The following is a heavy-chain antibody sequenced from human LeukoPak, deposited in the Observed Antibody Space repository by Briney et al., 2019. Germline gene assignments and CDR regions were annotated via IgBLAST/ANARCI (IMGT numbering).Heavy chain of an antibody. V-gene: IGHV4-59*01. CDR2: IHYTGST. CDR1: GVSITSYY. D-gene: IGHD5-18*01. J-gene: IGHJ5*02. CDR3: ARSTGYSFDNWSDP. Sequence: SETLSLTCTVSGVSITSYYWTWIRQPPGKGLEWIGYIHYTGSTNYNPSLQSRVTISLDTSKNQFSLKLTSVTAADTAVYYCARSTGYSFDNWSDPCGEGTLVTVSS.